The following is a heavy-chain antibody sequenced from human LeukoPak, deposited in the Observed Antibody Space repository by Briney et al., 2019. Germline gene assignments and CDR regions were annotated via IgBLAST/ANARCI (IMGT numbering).Heavy chain of an antibody. Sequence: PGGSLRLFCAASGFTVSSNYISWVREATGGGLEWVSFIYSGGSTYYADSVKGRFSISRDNSKNTVYLHKNSLRAEDTAVYYCARVQDGYFIDYWGQGTLVTVSS. CDR2: IYSGGST. V-gene: IGHV3-66*01. J-gene: IGHJ4*02. CDR3: ARVQDGYFIDY. CDR1: GFTVSSNY. D-gene: IGHD5-24*01.